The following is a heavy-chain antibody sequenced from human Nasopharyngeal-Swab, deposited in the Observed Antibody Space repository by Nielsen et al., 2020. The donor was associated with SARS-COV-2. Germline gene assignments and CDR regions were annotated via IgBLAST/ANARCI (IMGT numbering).Heavy chain of an antibody. CDR1: GFTFNTYW. CDR2: IKEDGSQK. Sequence: GESLKISCAASGFTFNTYWMNWARQAPGMGLEWVANIKEDGSQKNYADSVKGRFTISRDNSKNSLYLQMNSLRAEDTAIYYCAKETRSVLMVYAILDYWGQGTLVTVSS. J-gene: IGHJ4*02. D-gene: IGHD2-8*01. CDR3: AKETRSVLMVYAILDY. V-gene: IGHV3-7*03.